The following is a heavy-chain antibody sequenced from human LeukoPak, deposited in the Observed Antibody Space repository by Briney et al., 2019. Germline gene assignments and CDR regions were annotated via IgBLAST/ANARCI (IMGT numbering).Heavy chain of an antibody. D-gene: IGHD2-15*01. Sequence: PSETLSLTCAVYGGTFSGYYWSWIRQPPGKGLEWIGEINHSGSTNYNPSLKSRVTISVATSTNQFPLKRSSVSAAVSAVYSRVSYCGGGSCHRDYWGERTLVTVSS. CDR1: GGTFSGYY. J-gene: IGHJ4*02. V-gene: IGHV4-34*08. CDR2: INHSGST. CDR3: VSYCGGGSCHRDY.